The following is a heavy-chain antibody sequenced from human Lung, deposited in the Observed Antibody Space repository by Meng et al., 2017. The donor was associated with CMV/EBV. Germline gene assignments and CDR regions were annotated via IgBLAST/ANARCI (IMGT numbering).Heavy chain of an antibody. CDR2: INQDGSQE. V-gene: IGHV3-7*01. D-gene: IGHD3-3*01. Sequence: GESLKISCATSGFIFSRHWMNWVRQAPGKGLEWVATINQDGSQEYFMDSVKGRFTISRDNVKKSLYLQMNSLRDEDTAVYYCARDSRVLRFLEWLSSGYYHYDMDVWRQGTTVSVSS. CDR3: ARDSRVLRFLEWLSSGYYHYDMDV. CDR1: GFIFSRHW. J-gene: IGHJ6*02.